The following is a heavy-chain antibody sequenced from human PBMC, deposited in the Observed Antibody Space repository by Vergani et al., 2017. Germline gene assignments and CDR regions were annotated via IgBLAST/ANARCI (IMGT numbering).Heavy chain of an antibody. V-gene: IGHV4-34*01. Sequence: QVQLQQWGAGLLKPSETLSLTCAVYGGSFSGYYRSWIRQPPGKGLEWIGEINHSGSTNYNPSLKSRVTISVDTSKNQFSLKLSSVTAADTAVYYCARGSSGWYSRRTGWFDPWGQGTLVTVSS. CDR1: GGSFSGYY. CDR2: INHSGST. CDR3: ARGSSGWYSRRTGWFDP. D-gene: IGHD6-19*01. J-gene: IGHJ5*02.